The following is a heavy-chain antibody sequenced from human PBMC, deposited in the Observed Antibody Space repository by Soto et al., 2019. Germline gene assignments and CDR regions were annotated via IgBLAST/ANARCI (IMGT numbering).Heavy chain of an antibody. CDR1: GFTFSNYA. J-gene: IGHJ4*02. CDR2: ISYDGSNK. V-gene: IGHV3-30-3*01. D-gene: IGHD2-2*01. CDR3: GRCTSTSCHLGSDY. Sequence: QVQLVESGGGVVQPRRSLRLSCAASGFTFSNYAMNWVRQAPGKGLEWVALISYDGSNKYYADSVKGRFTISRDSSKNTLYLQLNGLRAADTAVYYCGRCTSTSCHLGSDYWGQGTLVTVSS.